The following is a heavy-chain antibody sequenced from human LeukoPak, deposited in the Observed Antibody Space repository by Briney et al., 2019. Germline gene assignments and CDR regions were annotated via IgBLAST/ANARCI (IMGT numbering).Heavy chain of an antibody. D-gene: IGHD3-22*01. CDR2: LSYGESA. J-gene: IGHJ4*02. CDR3: ARVQRQADYHDNSAYYLRLDH. V-gene: IGHV4-39*01. CDR1: GASIKSSSFY. Sequence: KPSETLSLTCTVSGASIKSSSFYWGWIRQPPGKGLEWIGTLSYGESASYNPSLKSRITISVDTSKNQFSLKMSSVTAADTAVYYCARVQRQADYHDNSAYYLRLDHWGQGTLVTVSS.